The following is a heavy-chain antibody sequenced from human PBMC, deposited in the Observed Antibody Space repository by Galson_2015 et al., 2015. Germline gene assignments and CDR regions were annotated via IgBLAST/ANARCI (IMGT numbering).Heavy chain of an antibody. CDR2: ISYDGSNK. Sequence: SLRLSCAASGFTFSSYAVHWIRQAPGKGLEWVAVISYDGSNKYYADSVKGRFTISRDNSKNMLYLQMNSLRAEDTAVYYCASPGLDATPGSYAAVDYWGQGTLVTVSS. CDR3: ASPGLDATPGSYAAVDY. J-gene: IGHJ4*02. V-gene: IGHV3-30*01. D-gene: IGHD2-15*01. CDR1: GFTFSSYA.